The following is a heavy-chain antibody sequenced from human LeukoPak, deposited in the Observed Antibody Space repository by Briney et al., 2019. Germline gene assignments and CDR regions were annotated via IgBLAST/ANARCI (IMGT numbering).Heavy chain of an antibody. CDR3: AKEQWLAPHYFDY. D-gene: IGHD6-19*01. V-gene: IGHV3-30*02. CDR1: GFTFSSYG. Sequence: GGSLRLSCAASGFTFSSYGMHWVRQAPGKGLEWVAFIRYDGSNKYYADPVKGRFTISRDNSKNTLYLQMNSLRAEDTAVYYCAKEQWLAPHYFDYWGQGTLVTVSS. J-gene: IGHJ4*02. CDR2: IRYDGSNK.